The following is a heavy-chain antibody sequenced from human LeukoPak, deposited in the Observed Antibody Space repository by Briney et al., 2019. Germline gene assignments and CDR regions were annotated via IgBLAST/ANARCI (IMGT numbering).Heavy chain of an antibody. J-gene: IGHJ4*02. CDR3: ARAFPSKYYYDSSGYYYQY. CDR1: GGSFSGYY. V-gene: IGHV4-34*01. CDR2: INHSGST. Sequence: PSETLSLTCAVYGGSFSGYYWSWIRQPPGKGLEWIGEINHSGSTNYNPSLKSRVTISVDTSKNQFSLKLSSVTAADTAVYYCARAFPSKYYYDSSGYYYQYWGQGTLVTVSP. D-gene: IGHD3-22*01.